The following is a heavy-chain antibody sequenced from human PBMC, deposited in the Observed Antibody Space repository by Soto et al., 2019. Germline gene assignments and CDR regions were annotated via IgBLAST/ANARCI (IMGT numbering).Heavy chain of an antibody. Sequence: SVKVSCKASGGTFSSYAISWVRQAPGQGLEWMGGIIPIFGTANYAQKFQGRVTITADESTSTAYMELSSLRSEDTAVYYCARGAGHYGFTYYYGMDVWGQGTTVTVSS. V-gene: IGHV1-69*13. D-gene: IGHD4-17*01. CDR1: GGTFSSYA. J-gene: IGHJ6*02. CDR3: ARGAGHYGFTYYYGMDV. CDR2: IIPIFGTA.